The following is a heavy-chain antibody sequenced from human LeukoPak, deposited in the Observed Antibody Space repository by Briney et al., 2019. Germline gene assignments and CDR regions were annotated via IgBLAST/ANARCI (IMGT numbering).Heavy chain of an antibody. J-gene: IGHJ4*02. D-gene: IGHD3-22*01. CDR2: ISYDGSNK. V-gene: IGHV3-30-3*01. CDR3: ARGSDYYDSSGYFDY. CDR1: GSTFSSYA. Sequence: GRSLRLSCAASGSTFSSYAMHWVRQAPGKGLEWVAVISYDGSNKYYADSVKGRFTISRDNSKNTLYLQMNSLRAEDTAVYYCARGSDYYDSSGYFDYWGQGTLVTVSS.